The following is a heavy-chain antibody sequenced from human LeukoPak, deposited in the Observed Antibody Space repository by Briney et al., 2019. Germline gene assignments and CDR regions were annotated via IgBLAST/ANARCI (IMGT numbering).Heavy chain of an antibody. D-gene: IGHD3-3*01. CDR2: IYYSGST. CDR3: ATGSTIFGVVTSFDY. Sequence: SETLSLTCTVSGGSISSYYWSWIRQPPGKGLEWIGYIYYSGSTNYNPSLKSRVTISVDTSKNQFSLKLSSVTAADTAVYYCATGSTIFGVVTSFDYWGQGTLVTVSS. J-gene: IGHJ4*02. CDR1: GGSISSYY. V-gene: IGHV4-59*01.